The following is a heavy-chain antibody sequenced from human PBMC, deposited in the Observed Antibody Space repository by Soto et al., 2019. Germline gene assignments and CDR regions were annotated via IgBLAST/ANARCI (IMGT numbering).Heavy chain of an antibody. V-gene: IGHV5-10-1*01. CDR1: GYSFTSYW. CDR2: IDPSDSYT. D-gene: IGHD3-10*01. Sequence: PGESLKISCKGFGYSFTSYWISWVRQMPGKGLEWMGRIDPSDSYTNYSPSFQGHVTISADKSISTAYLQWSSLKASDTAMYYCARHTYGFDPNYGMDVWGQGTTVTVSS. J-gene: IGHJ6*02. CDR3: ARHTYGFDPNYGMDV.